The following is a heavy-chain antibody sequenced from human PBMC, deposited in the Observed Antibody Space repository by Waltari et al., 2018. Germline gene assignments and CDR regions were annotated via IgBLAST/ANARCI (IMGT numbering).Heavy chain of an antibody. CDR1: GGSFSGYY. J-gene: IGHJ4*02. D-gene: IGHD6-13*01. CDR3: AREAKQPSAFDY. V-gene: IGHV4-34*01. Sequence: QVQLQQWGEGLLKPSETLSLTCAVYGGSFSGYYWSWNRQPPGTGLAWSGEINHSRSTNSNQSLKRRATISVDTSKNQFSLKLSSVTAAHTAVYYWAREAKQPSAFDYWGQGTLVTVSS. CDR2: INHSRST.